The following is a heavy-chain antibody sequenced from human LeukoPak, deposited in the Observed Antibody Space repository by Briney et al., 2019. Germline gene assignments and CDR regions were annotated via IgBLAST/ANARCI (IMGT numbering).Heavy chain of an antibody. D-gene: IGHD1-26*01. J-gene: IGHJ5*02. CDR2: MYYSGST. CDR1: GGSISSSRYY. V-gene: IGHV4-39*07. Sequence: KPSETLSLTCTVSGGSISSSRYYWGWIRQPPGKGLEWIGSMYYSGSTYYNPSLKSRVTISVDTSKNQFSLKLSSVTAADTAVYYCARPVGATSHNWFDPWGQGTLVTVSS. CDR3: ARPVGATSHNWFDP.